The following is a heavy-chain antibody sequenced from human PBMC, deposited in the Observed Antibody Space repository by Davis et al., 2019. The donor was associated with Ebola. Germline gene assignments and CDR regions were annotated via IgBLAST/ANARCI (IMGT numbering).Heavy chain of an antibody. CDR2: ISGSGGST. CDR3: ARGPSSGRPGHHYYYYMDV. V-gene: IGHV3-23*01. D-gene: IGHD5-18*01. Sequence: PGGSLRLSCAASGFTSSSYAMSWVRHAPGKWLEWVSAISGSGGSTYYADSVKGRFTISRDNAKNSLYLQMNSQRAEDTAVYYCARGPSSGRPGHHYYYYMDVWGKGTTVTVSS. J-gene: IGHJ6*03. CDR1: GFTSSSYA.